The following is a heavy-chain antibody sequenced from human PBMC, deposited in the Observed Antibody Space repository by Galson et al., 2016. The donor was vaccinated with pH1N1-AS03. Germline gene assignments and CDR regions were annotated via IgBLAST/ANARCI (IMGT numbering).Heavy chain of an antibody. J-gene: IGHJ3*02. V-gene: IGHV3-23*01. D-gene: IGHD5-24*01. CDR3: ATVNAEMDDAFDI. CDR1: GLRFSNHV. Sequence: SLRLSCAASGLRFSNHVMSWVRQAPGKGLHWVSTISDSGSTTYHGDSVKGRFTTSRDNSQNTLFLHSNSLRAEDKALYYCATVNAEMDDAFDIWGRGTMVTVSS. CDR2: ISDSGSTT.